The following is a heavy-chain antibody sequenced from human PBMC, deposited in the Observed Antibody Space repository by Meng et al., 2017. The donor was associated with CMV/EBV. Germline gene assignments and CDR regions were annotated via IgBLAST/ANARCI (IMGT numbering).Heavy chain of an antibody. V-gene: IGHV4-4*07. Sequence: QVQPQESGAGLVKPSETLSLTCTVSGGSISSDYWSWIRQPAGKGLEWIGRIYTSGSTNCNPSLKSRVTMSVDTSKNQFSLKLSSVTAADTAVYYCARSMVVAGDWFDPWGQGTLVTVSS. CDR2: IYTSGST. CDR3: ARSMVVAGDWFDP. D-gene: IGHD2-15*01. J-gene: IGHJ5*02. CDR1: GGSISSDY.